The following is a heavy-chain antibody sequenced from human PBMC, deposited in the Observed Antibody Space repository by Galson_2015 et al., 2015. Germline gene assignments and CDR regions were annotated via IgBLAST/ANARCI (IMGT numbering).Heavy chain of an antibody. Sequence: SLRLSCAASGFTFSSYWMHWVRHAPGKGLVWVSRINSDGSSTSYADSVKGRFTISRDNAKNTLYLQMNSLRAEDTAVYYCARTPNYDFWSGYIQVGYYGMDVWGQGTTVTVSS. J-gene: IGHJ6*02. V-gene: IGHV3-74*01. D-gene: IGHD3-3*01. CDR1: GFTFSSYW. CDR3: ARTPNYDFWSGYIQVGYYGMDV. CDR2: INSDGSST.